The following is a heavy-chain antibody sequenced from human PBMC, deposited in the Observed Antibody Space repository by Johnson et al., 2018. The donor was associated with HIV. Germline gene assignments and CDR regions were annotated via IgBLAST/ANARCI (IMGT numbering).Heavy chain of an antibody. CDR2: ISWNSEK. J-gene: IGHJ3*01. V-gene: IGHV3-69-1*01. CDR1: GFTVSSNY. Sequence: VQLVESGGGVVRPGGSLRLSCAASGFTVSSNYMSWIRQAPGKGLEWVSGISWNSEKYYVDSVKGRFTVSRDNAKNSLYLQMNSLRAEDTAVYYCAAGGRTEAVAWGQGTMVTVSS. CDR3: AAGGRTEAVA. D-gene: IGHD3-16*01.